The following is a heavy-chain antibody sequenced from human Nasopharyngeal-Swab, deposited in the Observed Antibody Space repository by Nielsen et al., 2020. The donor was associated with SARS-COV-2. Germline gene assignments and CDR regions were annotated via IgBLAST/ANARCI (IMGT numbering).Heavy chain of an antibody. V-gene: IGHV4-59*01. J-gene: IGHJ5*02. CDR1: GGSISSYY. CDR3: ARIELRYFDGVVSNGWFDP. D-gene: IGHD3-9*01. CDR2: IYYSGST. Sequence: SKTLSLTCTVSGGSISSYYWTWIRQPPGKGLEWIGYIYYSGSTNYNPSLKSRVTISVDTSKNQFSLRLSSLTAADTAVYYCARIELRYFDGVVSNGWFDPWGQGTLVTVSS.